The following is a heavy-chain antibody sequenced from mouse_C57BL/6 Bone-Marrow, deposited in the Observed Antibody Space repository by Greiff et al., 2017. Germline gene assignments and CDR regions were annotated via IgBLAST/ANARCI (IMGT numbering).Heavy chain of an antibody. J-gene: IGHJ2*01. CDR1: GFSLTSYG. CDR2: IWGDGST. V-gene: IGHV2-3*01. Sequence: VQLQQSGPGLVAPSQSLSITCTVSGFSLTSYGVSWVRQPPGKGLEWLGVIWGDGSTNYHSALISRLSSSKYNSKSPVFLQLNSLQTDDTATYYCAKSLTQYYFDYWGQGTTLTVSS. CDR3: AKSLTQYYFDY.